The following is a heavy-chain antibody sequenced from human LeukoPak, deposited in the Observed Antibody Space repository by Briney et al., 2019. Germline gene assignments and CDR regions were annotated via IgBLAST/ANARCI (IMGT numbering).Heavy chain of an antibody. V-gene: IGHV3-30*02. D-gene: IGHD3-10*01. J-gene: IGHJ4*02. CDR1: GFTFSSNG. CDR2: IQYYGSKK. CDR3: AKDIGSYYDY. Sequence: PGGSLRLSCVASGFTFSSNGMHWVRQAPGKGLEWVTFIQYYGSKKYYADSVKGRFNISRDNSKNTLYLEMNSLRAEDTAEYYCAKDIGSYYDYWGQGILVTVSS.